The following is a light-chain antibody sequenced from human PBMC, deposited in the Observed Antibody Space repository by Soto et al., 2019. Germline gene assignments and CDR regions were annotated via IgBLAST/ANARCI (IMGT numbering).Light chain of an antibody. J-gene: IGKJ4*01. CDR3: QQSYNTPLT. V-gene: IGKV1-39*01. Sequence: DIQMTQSPSSLSASVGDRLTITCRASQSVNTYLNWYQQKPGKAPKLLIYTASSLQSGVPSRFSGSGSGTVFTLTISNLQPEDFATYYCQQSYNTPLTFGGGTKVEIK. CDR1: QSVNTY. CDR2: TAS.